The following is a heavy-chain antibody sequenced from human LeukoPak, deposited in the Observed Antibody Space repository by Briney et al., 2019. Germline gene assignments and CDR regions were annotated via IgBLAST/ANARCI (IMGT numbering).Heavy chain of an antibody. J-gene: IGHJ6*03. D-gene: IGHD2-2*01. V-gene: IGHV4-59*01. Sequence: SETLSLTCTVSGGSISSYYWSRIRQPPGKGLEWIGYIYYSGSTNYNPSLNSRVTISVDTSKNQFSLKLSSVTAADTAVYYCARGGGVCSSTSCRAYYYYYYYYMDVWGKGTTVTVSS. CDR1: GGSISSYY. CDR3: ARGGGVCSSTSCRAYYYYYYYYMDV. CDR2: IYYSGST.